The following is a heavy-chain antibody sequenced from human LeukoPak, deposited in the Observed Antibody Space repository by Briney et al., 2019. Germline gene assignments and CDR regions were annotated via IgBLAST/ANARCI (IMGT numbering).Heavy chain of an antibody. D-gene: IGHD1-26*01. CDR1: GFTFSSYA. J-gene: IGHJ4*02. V-gene: IGHV3-23*01. Sequence: GGSLRLSCAASGFTFSSYAMIWVRQAPGERLGWVSGISGSGGSTYYADSVKGRFTVSRDNSKNTLYVQMNSLRAEDTAVYFCAKDMSWSYLGDFWGQGTLVTVSS. CDR3: AKDMSWSYLGDF. CDR2: ISGSGGST.